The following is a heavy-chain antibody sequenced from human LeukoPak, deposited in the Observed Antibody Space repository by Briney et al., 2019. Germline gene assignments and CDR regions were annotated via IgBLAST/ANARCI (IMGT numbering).Heavy chain of an antibody. J-gene: IGHJ3*02. V-gene: IGHV3-30*18. CDR2: LSYDGSNK. CDR3: AKNELLWFGEFDAFDI. CDR1: VYTFSSHG. Sequence: GGSVRLPCAASVYTFSSHGIHGAPHATVKALVWVAVLSYDGSNKYYVDSVKRRFTISRDNSKNMLYLQTSSLRAEDTAVYYCAKNELLWFGEFDAFDIWGQGTMVTVSS. D-gene: IGHD3-10*01.